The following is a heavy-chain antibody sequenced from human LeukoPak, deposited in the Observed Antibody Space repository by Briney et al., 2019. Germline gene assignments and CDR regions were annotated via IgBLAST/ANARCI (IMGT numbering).Heavy chain of an antibody. CDR3: AREHGGYSYGCFDY. Sequence: GGSLRLSCAASGFTFSTYSMNWVRQAPGKGLEWVSYISSNSSTIYYADSVKGRLTISRDNAKNSLYLQMNSLRAEDTAVYYCAREHGGYSYGCFDYWGQGTLVTVSS. V-gene: IGHV3-48*04. D-gene: IGHD5-18*01. CDR1: GFTFSTYS. CDR2: ISSNSSTI. J-gene: IGHJ4*02.